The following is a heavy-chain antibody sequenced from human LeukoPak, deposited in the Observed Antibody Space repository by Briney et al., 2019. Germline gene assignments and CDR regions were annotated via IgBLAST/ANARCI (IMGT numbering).Heavy chain of an antibody. CDR3: AKISRSGGSTSCPFDY. CDR1: GFTFSSYA. V-gene: IGHV3-23*01. D-gene: IGHD2-2*01. J-gene: IGHJ4*02. Sequence: GGSLRLSCAASGFTFSSYAMSWVRQAPGKGLEWVSAISGSGGSTYYADSVKGRFTISRDNSKNTLYLQMNSLRAEDTAVYYCAKISRSGGSTSCPFDYWGQGTLVTVSS. CDR2: ISGSGGST.